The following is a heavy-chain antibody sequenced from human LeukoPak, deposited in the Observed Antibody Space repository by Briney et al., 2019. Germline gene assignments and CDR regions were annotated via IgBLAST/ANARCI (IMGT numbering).Heavy chain of an antibody. CDR3: ARGGILDIVVVPAAGLGVPLDYFDY. Sequence: SETLSLTCTVSGYSIGTDYYWGWIRQPPGKGLEWIGSIYNSGSTYYNPSLKSRITISVDTSKNQFSLKLSSVTAADTAVYYCARGGILDIVVVPAAGLGVPLDYFDYWGQGTLVTVSS. V-gene: IGHV4-38-2*02. J-gene: IGHJ4*02. D-gene: IGHD2-2*01. CDR2: IYNSGST. CDR1: GYSIGTDYY.